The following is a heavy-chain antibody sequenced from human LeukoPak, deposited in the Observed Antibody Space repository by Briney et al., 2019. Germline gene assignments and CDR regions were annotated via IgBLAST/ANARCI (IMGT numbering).Heavy chain of an antibody. CDR2: IWYDGSNK. D-gene: IGHD3-10*01. CDR3: ARYGSVSRSLDY. J-gene: IGHJ4*02. CDR1: GFTFSSYG. Sequence: AGRSLSLSCAGSGFTFSSYGIHWVRQAPGKGLEWVTVIWYDGSNKYYADSVKGRFTISRDNSKNMVYLQMNSLTAEDTAVYYCARYGSVSRSLDYWGQGTLVTVSS. V-gene: IGHV3-33*01.